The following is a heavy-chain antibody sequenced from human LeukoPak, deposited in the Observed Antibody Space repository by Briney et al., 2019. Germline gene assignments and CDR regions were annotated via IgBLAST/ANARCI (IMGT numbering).Heavy chain of an antibody. V-gene: IGHV4-30-4*01. J-gene: IGHJ5*02. D-gene: IGHD3-10*01. CDR2: IYYSGNT. CDR3: ARMALRFGPKGSLWFDP. Sequence: PSETLSLTCTVSGGSISSGDYYWSWIRQPPGKGLEWIGNIYYSGNTYNNPSLKSRVSISVDTSKNQLSLKVSSVTAADTAVYYCARMALRFGPKGSLWFDPWGQGTLVTVSS. CDR1: GGSISSGDYY.